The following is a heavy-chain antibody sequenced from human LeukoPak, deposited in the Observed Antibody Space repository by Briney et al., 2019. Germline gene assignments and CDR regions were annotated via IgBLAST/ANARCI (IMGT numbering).Heavy chain of an antibody. CDR2: ISDSGGST. Sequence: GGSLRLSCAASGFTFPSYAMSWVRQAPGKGLNWVSAISDSGGSTYYADSVKGRFTISRDNSKNTLHLQMNSLRAEDTAVYYCAKRSNGYSGFDYWGQGTLVTLSS. V-gene: IGHV3-23*01. J-gene: IGHJ4*02. CDR1: GFTFPSYA. CDR3: AKRSNGYSGFDY. D-gene: IGHD5-18*01.